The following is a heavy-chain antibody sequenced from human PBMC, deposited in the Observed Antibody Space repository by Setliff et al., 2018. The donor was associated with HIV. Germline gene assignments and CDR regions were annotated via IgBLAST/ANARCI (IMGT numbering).Heavy chain of an antibody. J-gene: IGHJ3*02. CDR2: LYYSGST. CDR3: ARLPFSGYLRIDAFDI. CDR1: GGSISSSNYY. D-gene: IGHD3-22*01. Sequence: SETLSLTCTVSGGSISSSNYYWGWIRQPPGRGLEWVGSLYYSGSTYYNPSLKSRVTISVDPSKNQFSLKLTSVTAADTAVYYCARLPFSGYLRIDAFDIWGQGTMVTVSS. V-gene: IGHV4-39*01.